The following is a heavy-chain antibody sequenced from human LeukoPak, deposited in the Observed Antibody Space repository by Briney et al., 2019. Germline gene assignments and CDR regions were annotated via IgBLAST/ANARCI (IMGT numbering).Heavy chain of an antibody. J-gene: IGHJ4*02. Sequence: SETLSLTCTVSGGSITSYYWSWIRQPPGKGLEWIGYIYTSGSTNYNPSLKSRVTISVDTSKNQFSLKLSSVTAADTAVYYCARLRGSPQYYLDYWGQGTLVTVSS. D-gene: IGHD3-10*01. CDR2: IYTSGST. V-gene: IGHV4-4*09. CDR3: ARLRGSPQYYLDY. CDR1: GGSITSYY.